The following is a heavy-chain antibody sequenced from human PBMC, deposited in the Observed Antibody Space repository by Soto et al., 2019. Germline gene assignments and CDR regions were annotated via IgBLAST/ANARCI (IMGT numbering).Heavy chain of an antibody. V-gene: IGHV3-23*01. CDR3: VSKVVLGIAAVQVDF. CDR2: ISGSGAST. D-gene: IGHD6-25*01. Sequence: PGGSLRLSCAASGFTFSNYAMSWVRQAPGKGLEWVSAISGSGASTYYADSVKGRFTISRENSRNTLYLQMNSLRVEDTAVYYCVSKVVLGIAAVQVDFWGQGTLVTVSS. CDR1: GFTFSNYA. J-gene: IGHJ4*02.